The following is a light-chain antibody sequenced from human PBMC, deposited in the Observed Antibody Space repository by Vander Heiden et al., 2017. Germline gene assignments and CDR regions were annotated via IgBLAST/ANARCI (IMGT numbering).Light chain of an antibody. J-gene: IGKJ1*01. CDR2: DAS. CDR3: QQRNNWPPTWT. CDR1: QSVSIY. Sequence: EIVLTQSTATLSLSPGERASLSCSASQSVSIYLAWYQQKPGQAPRLLIYDASNRATGTPARFSGSGSGTDFTLTISSLEPEDFAVYYCQQRNNWPPTWTFGQGTKVEIK. V-gene: IGKV3-11*01.